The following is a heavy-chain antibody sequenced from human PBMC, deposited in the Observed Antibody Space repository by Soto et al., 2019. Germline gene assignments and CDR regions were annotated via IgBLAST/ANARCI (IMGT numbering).Heavy chain of an antibody. V-gene: IGHV3-15*01. CDR3: TTRAWGGARGAYYYYYYMDV. CDR1: GFTFSNAW. Sequence: GGSLRLSCAASGFTFSNAWMSWVRQAPGKGLEWVGRIKSKTDGGTTDYAAPVKGRLTISRDDSKNTLYLQMNSLKTEETAVYYCTTRAWGGARGAYYYYYYMDVWGKGTTVTVSS. CDR2: IKSKTDGGTT. J-gene: IGHJ6*03. D-gene: IGHD2-21*01.